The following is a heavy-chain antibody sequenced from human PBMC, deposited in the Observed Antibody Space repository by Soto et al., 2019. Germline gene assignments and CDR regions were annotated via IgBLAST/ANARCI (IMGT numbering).Heavy chain of an antibody. Sequence: SETLSLTCAVSGVSIHNSHSFWAWIRQAPGKGLEFIGSVYYSGGANYNPSLRSRVTIAVDTSKNQVSLTVNSVTAADTAVYHCGRVIEGATRHTDFDSWAQGTMVTVSS. V-gene: IGHV4-39*01. J-gene: IGHJ5*01. CDR3: GRVIEGATRHTDFDS. CDR2: VYYSGGA. CDR1: GVSIHNSHSF. D-gene: IGHD2-21*01.